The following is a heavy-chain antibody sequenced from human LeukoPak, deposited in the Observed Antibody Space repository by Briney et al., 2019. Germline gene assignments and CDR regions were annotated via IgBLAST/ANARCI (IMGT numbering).Heavy chain of an antibody. CDR2: IYGGGST. J-gene: IGHJ3*02. CDR3: ARDHSGSFQRAFDI. CDR1: ASTVSSNY. Sequence: GGSLRLSCAVSASTVSSNYVSWVRQAPGKGLEWVSVIYGGGSTNYADSVKGRFTISRDNSKNTLYLQMNSLRAEDAAVYYCARDHSGSFQRAFDIWGQGTMVTVSS. V-gene: IGHV3-66*02. D-gene: IGHD1-26*01.